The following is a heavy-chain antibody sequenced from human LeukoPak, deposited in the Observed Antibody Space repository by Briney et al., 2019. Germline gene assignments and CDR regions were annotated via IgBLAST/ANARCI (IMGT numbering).Heavy chain of an antibody. J-gene: IGHJ3*02. D-gene: IGHD6-13*01. Sequence: GASVKVSCKASGYTFTSYGINWVRQAPGQGLEWMGWISAYNGNTNYAQKLQGRVTMTTDTSTSTAYMELRSLRSDDTAVYYCARDRSYSSSWYLSYGDAFDIWGQGTMVTVSS. CDR1: GYTFTSYG. CDR2: ISAYNGNT. CDR3: ARDRSYSSSWYLSYGDAFDI. V-gene: IGHV1-18*01.